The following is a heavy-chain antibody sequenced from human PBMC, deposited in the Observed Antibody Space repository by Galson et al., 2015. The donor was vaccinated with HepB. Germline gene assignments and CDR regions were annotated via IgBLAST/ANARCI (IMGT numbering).Heavy chain of an antibody. CDR2: ISYDGVDK. CDR1: GFTFSSHA. V-gene: IGHV3-30*03. Sequence: SLRLSCAVSGFTFSSHAMHWARQAPGEGLEWVADISYDGVDKYYADSVKGRFTISRDNAKNTLYLQMSSLTTADTAVYYCARAEVPFSSGWDYYDHWGQGTRVTVSS. J-gene: IGHJ4*02. D-gene: IGHD6-19*01. CDR3: ARAEVPFSSGWDYYDH.